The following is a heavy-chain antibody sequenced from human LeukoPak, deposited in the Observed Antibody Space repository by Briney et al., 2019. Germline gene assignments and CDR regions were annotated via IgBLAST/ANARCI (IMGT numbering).Heavy chain of an antibody. J-gene: IGHJ5*02. V-gene: IGHV3-7*01. Sequence: GRSLRLSCAASGFTFSNYWMTWVRQAPGKGLEWVANMNQDGSGKYYVDSVKGRFAISRDNAKNSLYLQMNNLRVEDTAVYYCVRDNDRKDDSWGQGTLVTVSS. CDR2: MNQDGSGK. CDR1: GFTFSNYW. D-gene: IGHD3-16*01. CDR3: VRDNDRKDDS.